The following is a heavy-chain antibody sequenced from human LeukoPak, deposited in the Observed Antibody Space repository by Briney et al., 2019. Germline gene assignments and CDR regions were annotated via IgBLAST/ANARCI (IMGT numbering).Heavy chain of an antibody. CDR2: IKQDGYEK. D-gene: IGHD1-26*01. Sequence: GGSLRLSCAASGFTFSGYWMSWVRQTPERGLEWVANIKQDGYEKYYVDSVKGRFTISRDNAKNSLYLQMNSLRADDTAVYYCARDKIVGPTTLDYWGQGTLVTVSS. J-gene: IGHJ4*02. CDR1: GFTFSGYW. V-gene: IGHV3-7*01. CDR3: ARDKIVGPTTLDY.